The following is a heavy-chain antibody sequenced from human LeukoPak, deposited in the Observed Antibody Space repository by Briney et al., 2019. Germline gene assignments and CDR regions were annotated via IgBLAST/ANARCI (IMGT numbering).Heavy chain of an antibody. J-gene: IGHJ5*02. CDR3: ASGGSYFWFDP. V-gene: IGHV4-59*01. D-gene: IGHD1-26*01. CDR2: ICHRGDT. CDR1: GDSITTYY. Sequence: KASETLSLTCTVSGDSITTYYWSWIRQPPGKGLEWIGYICHRGDTKYNPSLKSRVTMSIDTSTNQFALKLDSVTAADTAVYYCASGGSYFWFDPWGPGILVTVSS.